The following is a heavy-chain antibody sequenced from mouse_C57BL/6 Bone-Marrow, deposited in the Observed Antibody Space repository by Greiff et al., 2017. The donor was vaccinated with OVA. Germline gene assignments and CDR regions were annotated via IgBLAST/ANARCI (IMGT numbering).Heavy chain of an antibody. J-gene: IGHJ1*03. CDR2: INPGSGGT. CDR1: GYAFTNYL. CDR3: ARRVGWYFDV. Sequence: VQLVESGAELVRPGTSVKVSCKASGYAFTNYLIEWVKQRPGQGLEWIGVINPGSGGTNYNEKFKGKATLTADKSSSTAYMQLSSLTSEDSAVYFCARRVGWYFDVWGTGTTVTVSS. V-gene: IGHV1-54*01. D-gene: IGHD1-1*01.